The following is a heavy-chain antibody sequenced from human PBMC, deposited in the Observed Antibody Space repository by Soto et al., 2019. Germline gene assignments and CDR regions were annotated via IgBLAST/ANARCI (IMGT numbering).Heavy chain of an antibody. Sequence: QVHLVESGGTLVKPGGSLRLSCAASEFTFSDYYMIWIRQAPGKGLEWLSYISGGGATVYYADSVQGRFTISRDNSKNSLYLEMNSLRAEDTAVYHCAKTRDGYSFYYFYGMDVWGQGTTVTVSS. CDR1: EFTFSDYY. CDR3: AKTRDGYSFYYFYGMDV. V-gene: IGHV3-11*04. J-gene: IGHJ6*02. CDR2: ISGGGATV. D-gene: IGHD4-4*01.